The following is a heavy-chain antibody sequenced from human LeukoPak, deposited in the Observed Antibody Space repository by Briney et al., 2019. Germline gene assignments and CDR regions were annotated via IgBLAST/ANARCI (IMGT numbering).Heavy chain of an antibody. Sequence: ASVKVSCKASGYTFTGYYMHWVRQAPGQGLEWMGRIIPNSGGTNYAQKFQGRVTMTRDTSISTAYMELSRLRSDDTAVYYCARVQYYYDSSGYYLGSVIDYWGQGTLVTVSS. J-gene: IGHJ4*02. V-gene: IGHV1-2*06. CDR3: ARVQYYYDSSGYYLGSVIDY. CDR2: IIPNSGGT. CDR1: GYTFTGYY. D-gene: IGHD3-22*01.